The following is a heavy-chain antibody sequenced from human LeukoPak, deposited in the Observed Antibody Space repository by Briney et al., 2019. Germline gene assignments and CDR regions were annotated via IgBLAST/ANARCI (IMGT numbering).Heavy chain of an antibody. CDR3: ARVVSRDYDILTGSDYFDY. V-gene: IGHV4-30-2*01. CDR2: IFHSGST. D-gene: IGHD3-9*01. J-gene: IGHJ4*02. Sequence: PSETLSLTCTVSGDSISSGDYYWNWIRQPPGKGLEWVGSIFHSGSTYYNPSLKSRVTISIDRSKNQFSLKLSSVTAADTAVYYCARVVSRDYDILTGSDYFDYWGQGTLVTVSS. CDR1: GDSISSGDYY.